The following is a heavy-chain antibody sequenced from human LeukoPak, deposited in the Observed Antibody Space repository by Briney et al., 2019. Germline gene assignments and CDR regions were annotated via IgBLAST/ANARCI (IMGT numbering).Heavy chain of an antibody. Sequence: SETLSLTCTVPGGSISSYYWSWFRRSPGEGLEWFGHIYYSGSTNYNPSLKSRVTISVDTSKNQFSLKLSSVTAADTAAYYCARGEGNHYYYGMDVWGQGTTVTVSS. D-gene: IGHD1-26*01. CDR2: IYYSGST. J-gene: IGHJ6*02. CDR3: ARGEGNHYYYGMDV. CDR1: GGSISSYY. V-gene: IGHV4-59*01.